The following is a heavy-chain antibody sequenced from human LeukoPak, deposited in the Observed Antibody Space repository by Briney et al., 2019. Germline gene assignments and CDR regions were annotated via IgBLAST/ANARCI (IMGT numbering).Heavy chain of an antibody. D-gene: IGHD1-26*01. CDR1: GLFFSTNW. Sequence: GGSLRLSCAASGLFFSTNWMSWVRQAPGKGLEWVATIKPDGCDKYYVDSVKGRFTMSRDNGKNSVYLQMKSLRAEDTAVYYCASWEASTNYWGQGTLVTVSS. J-gene: IGHJ4*02. V-gene: IGHV3-7*01. CDR3: ASWEASTNY. CDR2: IKPDGCDK.